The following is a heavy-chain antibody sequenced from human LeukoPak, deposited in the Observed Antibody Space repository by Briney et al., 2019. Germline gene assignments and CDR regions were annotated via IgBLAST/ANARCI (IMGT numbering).Heavy chain of an antibody. CDR1: GFTFISCG. CDR2: IWYDGSDK. J-gene: IGHJ6*03. Sequence: GRSLRLSCAASGFTFISCGMHWVRPAPGKGLEWVAVIWYDGSDKYYADSVKGRFTIPRDNSKNTLYLQMNSLRAEDTAVYYCAKDKDYGYYMDVWGKGTTVTVSS. V-gene: IGHV3-33*06. D-gene: IGHD3-16*01. CDR3: AKDKDYGYYMDV.